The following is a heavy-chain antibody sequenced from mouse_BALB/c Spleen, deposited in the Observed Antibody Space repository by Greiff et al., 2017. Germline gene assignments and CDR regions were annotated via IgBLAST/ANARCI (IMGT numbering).Heavy chain of an antibody. V-gene: IGHV1-7*01. Sequence: QVQLQQSGAELAKPGASVKMSCKASGYTFTSYWMHWVKQRPGQGLEWIGYINPSTGYTEYNQKFKDKATLTADKSSSTAYMQLSSLTSEDSAVYYCARNPRGWAMDYWGQGTSVTVSS. CDR2: INPSTGYT. D-gene: IGHD1-2*01. CDR1: GYTFTSYW. J-gene: IGHJ4*01. CDR3: ARNPRGWAMDY.